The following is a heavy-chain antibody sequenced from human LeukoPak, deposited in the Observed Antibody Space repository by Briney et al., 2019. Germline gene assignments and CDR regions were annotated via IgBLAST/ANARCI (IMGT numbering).Heavy chain of an antibody. D-gene: IGHD3-3*01. CDR1: GYTFTSYD. CDR3: ARATDYDFWSGYCPQAYNWFDP. J-gene: IGHJ5*02. V-gene: IGHV1-8*01. CDR2: MNPNSGNT. Sequence: ASVKVSCKASGYTFTSYDINWVRQATGQGLEWMGWMNPNSGNTGYAQKFQGRVTMTRNTSISTAYMELSSLRSEDTAVYCCARATDYDFWSGYCPQAYNWFDPWGQGTLVTVSS.